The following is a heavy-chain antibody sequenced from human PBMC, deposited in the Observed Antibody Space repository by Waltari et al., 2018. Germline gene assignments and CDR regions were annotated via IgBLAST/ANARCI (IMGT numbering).Heavy chain of an antibody. V-gene: IGHV1-2*02. J-gene: IGHJ4*02. Sequence: QVQLVQSGAEVKKPGASVKVSCKASGYTFTGYYMHWVRQAPGQGLEWMGWINPNRGGTNYAQKFQGRVTMTRDTSISTAYMELSRLRSDDTAVYYCAREIRDSSGYTDYWGQGTLVTVSS. CDR2: INPNRGGT. CDR1: GYTFTGYY. CDR3: AREIRDSSGYTDY. D-gene: IGHD3-22*01.